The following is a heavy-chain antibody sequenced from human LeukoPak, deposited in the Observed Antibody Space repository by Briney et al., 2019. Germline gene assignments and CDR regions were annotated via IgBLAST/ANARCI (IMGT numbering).Heavy chain of an antibody. V-gene: IGHV1-18*01. D-gene: IGHD2-8*01. CDR1: GYTFTSYG. CDR2: ISAYNGKT. Sequence: GASVKVSCKASGYTFTSYGITWVRQAPGQGLEWMGWISAYNGKTNYAQKSQGRVTLTTDTSTSTACMELRSLRSDDTAVYYCASCHCTNGVCYGECEYFQHWGQGTLVTVSS. J-gene: IGHJ1*01. CDR3: ASCHCTNGVCYGECEYFQH.